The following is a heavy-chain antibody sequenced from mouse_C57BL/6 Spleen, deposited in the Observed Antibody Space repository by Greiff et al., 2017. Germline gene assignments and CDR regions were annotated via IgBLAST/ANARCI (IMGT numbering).Heavy chain of an antibody. CDR2: IDPETGGT. CDR1: GYTFTDYE. CDR3: TSNYGSLAWFAY. J-gene: IGHJ3*01. Sequence: QVQLKQSGAELVRPGASVTLSCKASGYTFTDYEMHWVKQTPVHGLEWIGAIDPETGGTAYNQKFKGKAILTADKSSSTAYMELRSLTSEDSAVDYCTSNYGSLAWFAYWGQGTLVTVSA. D-gene: IGHD1-1*01. V-gene: IGHV1-15*01.